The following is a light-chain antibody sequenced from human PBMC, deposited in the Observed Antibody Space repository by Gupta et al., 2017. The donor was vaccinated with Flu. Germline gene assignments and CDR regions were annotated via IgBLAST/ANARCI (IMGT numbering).Light chain of an antibody. Sequence: DTQMTQSPSTMSASVGDRVTITCRASQSISDWLAWYQQKPGKAPKLLIYKASNLESGVPPRFSGSGSGTEFTLTISSLQPDDFATYYCQQYSSYSRSFGQGTRLEIK. CDR1: QSISDW. CDR3: QQYSSYSRS. J-gene: IGKJ5*01. CDR2: KAS. V-gene: IGKV1-5*03.